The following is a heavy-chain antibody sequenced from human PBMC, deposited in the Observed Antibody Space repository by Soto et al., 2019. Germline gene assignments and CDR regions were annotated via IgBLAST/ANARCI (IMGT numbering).Heavy chain of an antibody. CDR2: IYYSGST. Sequence: PSETLSLTCTVSGGSISSYYWSWIRQPPGKGLEWIGYIYYSGSTSYNPSLKSRVTISVDRSKNQFSLKLSSVTAADTAVYYCARGQVVAAQHWGQGTLVTVS. CDR1: GGSISSYY. J-gene: IGHJ4*02. CDR3: ARGQVVAAQH. V-gene: IGHV4-59*12. D-gene: IGHD2-15*01.